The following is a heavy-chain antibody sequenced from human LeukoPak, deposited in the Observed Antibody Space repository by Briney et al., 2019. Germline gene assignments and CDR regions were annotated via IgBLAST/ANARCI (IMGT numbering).Heavy chain of an antibody. CDR1: GYTFTGYY. CDR2: INPNSGGT. CDR3: ARATGYYDSSGYYRSFYFDY. V-gene: IGHV1-2*06. D-gene: IGHD3-22*01. J-gene: IGHJ4*02. Sequence: GASVKVSCKASGYTFTGYYMHGVRQAPGQGLEWMGRINPNSGGTNYAQKFQGRVTMTRDTSISTAYMELNRLRSDDTAVYYCARATGYYDSSGYYRSFYFDYWGQGSLVTVSS.